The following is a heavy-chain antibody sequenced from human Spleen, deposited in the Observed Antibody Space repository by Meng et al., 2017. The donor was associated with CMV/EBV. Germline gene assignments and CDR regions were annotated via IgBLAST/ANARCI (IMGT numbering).Heavy chain of an antibody. J-gene: IGHJ4*02. Sequence: ASVKVSCKASGYTFTDSYIHWVRQAPGQGLEWMGWINPNTGYTNYVQKFQGRVTMTRDTSTSTAYMELSGLRSDDTAVYYCARDSAATVDYWGQGTLVTVSS. V-gene: IGHV1-2*02. CDR3: ARDSAATVDY. D-gene: IGHD2-15*01. CDR1: GYTFTDSY. CDR2: INPNTGYT.